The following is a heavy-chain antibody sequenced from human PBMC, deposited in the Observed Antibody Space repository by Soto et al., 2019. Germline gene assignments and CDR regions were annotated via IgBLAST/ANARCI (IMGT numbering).Heavy chain of an antibody. J-gene: IGHJ4*02. CDR3: ARVKATLYRHYYFDY. D-gene: IGHD5-12*01. CDR1: GGTINSGDYF. V-gene: IGHV4-30-4*01. CDR2: IFYTGST. Sequence: SETLSLTCSVSGGTINSGDYFWSWIRQPPGKGLEWIGSIFYTGSTYYSPSLKSRASMSMDTSKNLFSPRLRSLTAADTAVYFCARVKATLYRHYYFDYWGQGTPVTVSS.